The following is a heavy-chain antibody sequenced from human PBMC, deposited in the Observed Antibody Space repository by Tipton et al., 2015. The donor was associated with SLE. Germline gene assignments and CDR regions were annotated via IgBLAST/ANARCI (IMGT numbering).Heavy chain of an antibody. CDR3: ARQFIQYLADPFDN. J-gene: IGHJ4*02. D-gene: IGHD4-11*01. CDR1: GGSISSSSYY. CDR2: IYYSGSD. Sequence: GLVKPSETLSLTCTVSGGSISSSSYYWSWIRQYPGKGLEWIGTIYYSGSDYYNPSLKSRVTLSIDTSKNQFSLKLSSVTAADTAVYYCARQFIQYLADPFDNWGQGTLVTVSS. V-gene: IGHV4-39*01.